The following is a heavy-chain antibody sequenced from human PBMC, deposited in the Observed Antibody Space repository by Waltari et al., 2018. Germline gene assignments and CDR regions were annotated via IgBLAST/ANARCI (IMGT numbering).Heavy chain of an antibody. V-gene: IGHV3-30-3*01. CDR1: GFTFSDYV. CDR3: ATDSSGYIDY. J-gene: IGHJ4*02. Sequence: QVQLVESGGGVVQPGRSLRLSCEASGFTFSDYVMHWVRQAPGKGLEGVAVIAYDGSNKYSADSVKGRFTISRDNSKNTVYVQMNSLTGEDTAVYYCATDSSGYIDYWGQGTLVTVSS. CDR2: IAYDGSNK. D-gene: IGHD3-22*01.